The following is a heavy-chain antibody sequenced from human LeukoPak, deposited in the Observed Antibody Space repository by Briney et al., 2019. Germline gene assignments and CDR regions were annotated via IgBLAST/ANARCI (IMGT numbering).Heavy chain of an antibody. J-gene: IGHJ4*02. CDR2: ISSSSSTI. CDR1: GFTFSSHW. V-gene: IGHV3-48*01. CDR3: AREREFRQQLVPPDY. D-gene: IGHD6-13*01. Sequence: PGGSLRLSCAASGFTFSSHWMHWVRQAPGKGLEWVSYISSSSSTIYYADSVKGRFTISRDNAKNSLYLQMNSLRAEDTAVYYCAREREFRQQLVPPDYWGQGTLVTVSS.